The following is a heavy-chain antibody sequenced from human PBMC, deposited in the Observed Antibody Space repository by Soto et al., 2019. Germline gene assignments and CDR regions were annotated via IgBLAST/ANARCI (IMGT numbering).Heavy chain of an antibody. Sequence: SVKVYRKVSGYTLTELSMHWVRQAPGKGLEWMGGFDPEDGETIYAQRFQGRVTMTEDTSTDTAYMELSSLRSEDTAVYYCATRGPTVTTWIWFDPWGQGTLVTVSS. D-gene: IGHD4-4*01. CDR1: GYTLTELS. CDR3: ATRGPTVTTWIWFDP. V-gene: IGHV1-24*01. CDR2: FDPEDGET. J-gene: IGHJ5*02.